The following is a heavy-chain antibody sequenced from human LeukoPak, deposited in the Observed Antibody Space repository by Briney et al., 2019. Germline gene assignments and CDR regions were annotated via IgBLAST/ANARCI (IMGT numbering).Heavy chain of an antibody. Sequence: ASVKVSCKASGYTFTGYHMHWVRQAPGQGLEWMGRINPNSGGTNYARKFQGRVTMTRDTSISTAYMELSRLRSDDTAVYYCAREGQRQQLAEFDYWGQGTLVTVSS. D-gene: IGHD6-13*01. V-gene: IGHV1-2*06. J-gene: IGHJ4*02. CDR3: AREGQRQQLAEFDY. CDR1: GYTFTGYH. CDR2: INPNSGGT.